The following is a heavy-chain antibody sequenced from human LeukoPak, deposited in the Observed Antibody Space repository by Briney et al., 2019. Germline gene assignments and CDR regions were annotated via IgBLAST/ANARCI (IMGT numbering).Heavy chain of an antibody. CDR3: ARGRSNYYGMDV. CDR1: DGSINSYY. CDR2: IYYNGNT. V-gene: IGHV4-59*01. D-gene: IGHD1-26*01. J-gene: IGHJ6*02. Sequence: SETLSLTCSVSDGSINSYYWNWIRRPPGKGLEWLGYIYYNGNTNYSPSLKSRVTMSVDTSKNLFSLKVSSVTAADTAVYYCARGRSNYYGMDVWGQGTTVTVSS.